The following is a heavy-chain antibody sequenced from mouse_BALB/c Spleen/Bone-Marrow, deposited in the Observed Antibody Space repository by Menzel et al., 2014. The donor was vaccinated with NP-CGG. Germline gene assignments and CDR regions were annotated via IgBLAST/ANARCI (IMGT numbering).Heavy chain of an antibody. J-gene: IGHJ4*01. CDR1: GYTFTSYW. CDR2: INPGSGGT. V-gene: IGHV1-53*01. Sequence: VQLQQSGAELVKPGASVKLSCKASGYTFTSYWMHWVKQRPGQGLEWIGVINPGSGGTKYNEKFKGKATLTVDKSSSTAYMQLSSLTSDDSAVYFCARRNRDYYAMDYWGQGTSVTVSS. CDR3: ARRNRDYYAMDY.